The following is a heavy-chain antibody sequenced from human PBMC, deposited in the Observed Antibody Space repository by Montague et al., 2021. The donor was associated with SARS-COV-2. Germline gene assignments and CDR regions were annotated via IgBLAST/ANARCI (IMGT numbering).Heavy chain of an antibody. Sequence: SETLSLTCAVRGGSFTNYYWNWIRQSPGKGLETLGEINHSGSANYNPSLKSRVTISVDMSKSQVSLNLTSVTAADPAIYYCARARGRTGWFDSWGQGIQVTVSS. CDR3: ARARGRTGWFDS. J-gene: IGHJ5*01. CDR1: GGSFTNYY. CDR2: INHSGSA. V-gene: IGHV4-34*01. D-gene: IGHD3-10*01.